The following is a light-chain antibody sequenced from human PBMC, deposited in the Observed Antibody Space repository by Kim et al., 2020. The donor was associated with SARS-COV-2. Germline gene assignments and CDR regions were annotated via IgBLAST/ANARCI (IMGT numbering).Light chain of an antibody. J-gene: IGLJ2*01. V-gene: IGLV2-8*01. CDR2: EVT. CDR1: SRDVGASIY. Sequence: PVQSFTFSCTGTSRDVGASIYVSCYQQHPGKAPKLMIYEVTQRPSGVPDRFSGSKSGNTASLTVSGLQAEDEADYYCSSYAAKNVIFGGGTQLTVL. CDR3: SSYAAKNVI.